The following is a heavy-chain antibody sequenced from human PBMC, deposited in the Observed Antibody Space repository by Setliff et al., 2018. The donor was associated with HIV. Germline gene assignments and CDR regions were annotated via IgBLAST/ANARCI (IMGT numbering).Heavy chain of an antibody. D-gene: IGHD6-6*01. CDR1: GFTFSSYS. CDR3: ARWYGFHSSSSALGF. Sequence: GGSLTLSCAASGFTFSSYSMNWVRQAPGKGLEWVSSINSSSSYIYYADSVRGRFTNSRDNAKNSLYLQINSLRSEDKAVYYCARWYGFHSSSSALGFWGQGTLVTVSS. V-gene: IGHV3-21*04. J-gene: IGHJ4*02. CDR2: INSSSSYI.